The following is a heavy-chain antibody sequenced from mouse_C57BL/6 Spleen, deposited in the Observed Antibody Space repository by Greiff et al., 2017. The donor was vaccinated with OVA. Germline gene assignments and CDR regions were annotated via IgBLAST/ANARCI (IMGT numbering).Heavy chain of an antibody. CDR1: GYAFSSYW. CDR3: ARPFITTGPFAY. CDR2: INPGDGDT. Sequence: QVQLKQSGAELVKPGASVKISCKASGYAFSSYWMNWVKQRPGKGLEWIGQINPGDGDTNYNGKFKGKATLTADKSSSTAYMQLVSLTSEDSGVYFGARPFITTGPFAYWGQGTLFTVSA. J-gene: IGHJ3*01. V-gene: IGHV1-80*01. D-gene: IGHD1-1*01.